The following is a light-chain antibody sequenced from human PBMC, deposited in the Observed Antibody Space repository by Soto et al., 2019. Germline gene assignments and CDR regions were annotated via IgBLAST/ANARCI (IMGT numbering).Light chain of an antibody. CDR3: QQSYSTPYT. J-gene: IGKJ2*01. V-gene: IGKV1-39*01. CDR2: AAS. Sequence: DIQMTQSPSSLSASVGDRVTITCRASQSISTSLNWYQQKPGKAPKLLIYAASSLQRGVPSRFSGSGSGTDFTLTISSLQPEDFATYYCQQSYSTPYTFGPGTKLEIK. CDR1: QSISTS.